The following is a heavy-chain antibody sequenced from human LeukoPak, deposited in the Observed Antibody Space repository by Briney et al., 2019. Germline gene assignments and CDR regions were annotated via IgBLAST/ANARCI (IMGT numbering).Heavy chain of an antibody. CDR3: AGASYGSGSYGGYYFDY. CDR1: GYSISSGYY. J-gene: IGHJ4*02. CDR2: IYHSGST. Sequence: SETLSLTCTVSGYSISSGYYWGWIRQPPGEGLECIGSIYHSGSTYYNPSLKSRVTISVDTSKNQFSLKLSSVTAADTAVHYCAGASYGSGSYGGYYFDYWGQGTLVTVSS. D-gene: IGHD3-10*01. V-gene: IGHV4-38-2*02.